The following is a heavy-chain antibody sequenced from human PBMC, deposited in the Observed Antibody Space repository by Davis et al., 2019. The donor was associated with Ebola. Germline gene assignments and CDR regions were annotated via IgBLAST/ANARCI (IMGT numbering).Heavy chain of an antibody. D-gene: IGHD3-16*02. V-gene: IGHV3-48*04. Sequence: GESLKISCAASGFTFSSYAMNWVRQAPGKGLEWVSSISTNSYTREYADSVKGRFTISRDNAKSSLYLQMNSLRAEDTAVYYCASLVRLGSGVTAISDYWGQGTLVIVSS. CDR1: GFTFSSYA. J-gene: IGHJ4*02. CDR2: ISTNSYTR. CDR3: ASLVRLGSGVTAISDY.